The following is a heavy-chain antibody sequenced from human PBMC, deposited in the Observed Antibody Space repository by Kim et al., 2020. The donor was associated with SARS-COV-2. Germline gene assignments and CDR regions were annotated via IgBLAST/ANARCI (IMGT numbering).Heavy chain of an antibody. J-gene: IGHJ5*02. CDR2: IYYSGST. CDR3: ARAFWSGYRHRGGFDP. V-gene: IGHV4-59*01. Sequence: SETLSLTCTVSGDSISSYYWSWIRQPPGKGLEWIGYIYYSGSTNYNPSLKSRVTISVDTSKNQFSLKLSSVTAADTAVYYCARAFWSGYRHRGGFDPWGQGTLVTVSS. CDR1: GDSISSYY. D-gene: IGHD3-3*01.